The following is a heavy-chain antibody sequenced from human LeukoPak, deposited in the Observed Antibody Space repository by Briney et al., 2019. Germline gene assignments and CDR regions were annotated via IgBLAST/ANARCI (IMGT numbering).Heavy chain of an antibody. D-gene: IGHD3-22*01. V-gene: IGHV4-39*01. CDR2: IYYSGST. J-gene: IGHJ4*02. CDR3: SRQLDYYDSSGYYRPHYFDY. CDR1: GGSVSSSHY. Sequence: PSETLSLTCTVSGGSVSSSHYWGWIRQPPGKGLEWIGSIYYSGSTYYNPSLKGRVITSLDTSKNQFSLKLSSVTAADTAVYYCSRQLDYYDSSGYYRPHYFDYWGQGTLVTVSS.